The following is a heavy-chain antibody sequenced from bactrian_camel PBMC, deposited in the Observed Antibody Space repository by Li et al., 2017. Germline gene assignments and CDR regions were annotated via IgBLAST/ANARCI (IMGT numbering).Heavy chain of an antibody. V-gene: IGHV3S53*01. CDR3: AADQMVRADWLRLTDVEYNY. J-gene: IGHJ4*01. D-gene: IGHD2*01. CDR1: GPPYTHKY. Sequence: VQLVESGGDSVEAGGSLRLSCLASGPPYTHKYMAWFRRAPGNAREGVAAIDSDHTPTYADSVKGRFTISKDDAKSTLYLQMDSLKPEDSAMYYCAADQMVRADWLRLTDVEYNYWGQGTQVTVS. CDR2: IDSDHTP.